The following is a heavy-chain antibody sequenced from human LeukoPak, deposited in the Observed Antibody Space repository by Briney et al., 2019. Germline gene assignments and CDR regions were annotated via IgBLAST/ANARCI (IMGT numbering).Heavy chain of an antibody. V-gene: IGHV5-51*01. CDR1: GSRFTNYW. Sequence: GESLQISFQVSGSRFTNYWIGWGRPMPGKGLGWMGIIYPGDSDTQYSPSFQGQVTISADKSISTAYLRWSSLKASDTAMYYCVRTDRTGDPLDYWGQGTLVTVSS. J-gene: IGHJ4*02. CDR3: VRTDRTGDPLDY. D-gene: IGHD7-27*01. CDR2: IYPGDSDT.